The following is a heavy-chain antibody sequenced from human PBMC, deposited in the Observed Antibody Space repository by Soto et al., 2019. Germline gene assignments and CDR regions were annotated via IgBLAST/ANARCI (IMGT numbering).Heavy chain of an antibody. CDR1: GGSISSSNYY. J-gene: IGHJ4*02. D-gene: IGHD3-22*01. V-gene: IGHV4-39*01. CDR2: ISYSGNT. CDR3: ARQFVGVVVVTPYYFDY. Sequence: QLQLQESGPGLVKPSKTLSLTCTVSGGSISSSNYYWGWIRQPPGKGLEWIGSISYSGNTYYNPSLKSRVTISVDTSKKQFSLKLSSVTATDTAVYYCARQFVGVVVVTPYYFDYWGQGTLVTVSS.